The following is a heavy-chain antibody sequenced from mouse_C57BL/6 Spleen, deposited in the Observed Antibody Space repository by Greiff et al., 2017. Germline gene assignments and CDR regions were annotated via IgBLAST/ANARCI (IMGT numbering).Heavy chain of an antibody. Sequence: VQLLQSGPELVKPGASVKMSCKASGYTFTDYYMHWVKQTPGKGLEWIGEIYPGSGNTYYNEKFKGKATLTADTSSSTAYMPLSSLTSEDSAVYFCAIPYDYDLYYYAMDYWGQGTSVTVST. D-gene: IGHD2-4*01. CDR3: IPYDYDLYYYAMDY. CDR2: YPGSGNTY. J-gene: IGHJ4*01. CDR1: YTFTDYYM. V-gene: IGHV1-83*01.